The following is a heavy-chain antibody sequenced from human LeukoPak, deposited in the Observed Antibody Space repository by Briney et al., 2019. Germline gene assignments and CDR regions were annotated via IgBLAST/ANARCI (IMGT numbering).Heavy chain of an antibody. CDR2: IIPIFGTA. CDR3: AREVRELEYYYYMDV. Sequence: GASVKVSCKASGGTFSSYAISWVRQAPGQGLEWMGGIIPIFGTANYAQKFQGRVTITTDESTSTAYMELSSLRSEDTAVYYCAREVRELEYYYYMDVWGKGTTVTVSS. CDR1: GGTFSSYA. D-gene: IGHD1-26*01. V-gene: IGHV1-69*05. J-gene: IGHJ6*03.